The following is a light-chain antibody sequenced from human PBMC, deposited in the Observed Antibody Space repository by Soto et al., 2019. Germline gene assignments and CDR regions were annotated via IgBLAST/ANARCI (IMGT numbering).Light chain of an antibody. CDR2: DVS. V-gene: IGLV2-14*01. J-gene: IGLJ1*01. CDR1: SSDVGGYNY. Sequence: QSVLTQPASVSGSPGQSITISCTGTSSDVGGYNYVSWYQQHPGKAPKLMIYDVSNRPSGVSNRFSGSKSGNTASLTISGLQAEDEADYYCSSYTSSSPLYVFGTGTNSPS. CDR3: SSYTSSSPLYV.